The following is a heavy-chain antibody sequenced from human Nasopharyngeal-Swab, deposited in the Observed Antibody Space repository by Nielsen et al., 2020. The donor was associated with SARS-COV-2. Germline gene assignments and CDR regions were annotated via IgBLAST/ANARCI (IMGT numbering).Heavy chain of an antibody. J-gene: IGHJ5*02. CDR2: IYPGDSDT. D-gene: IGHD3-10*01. CDR3: ASDGSGSYSNWFDP. Sequence: GESLKISCKCSGYSFTSYWIGRVRQMPGKGLEWMGIIYPGDSDTRYSPSFQGQVTISTDKSISTAYLQWSSLKASDTVMYYCASDGSGSYSNWFDPWGQGTLVTVSS. CDR1: GYSFTSYW. V-gene: IGHV5-51*01.